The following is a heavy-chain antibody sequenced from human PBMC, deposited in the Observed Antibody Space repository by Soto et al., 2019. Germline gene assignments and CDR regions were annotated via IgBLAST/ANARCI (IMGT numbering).Heavy chain of an antibody. CDR3: LSTPVLKTTSPYSDS. Sequence: GGSLRLSCAGSGLTFSDYWNDWVRQVPGKGLEWVAAFYSGGSTYYADPVKGRFTISRDNSKNSLYLQMNRLRVEDAAVYYCLSTPVLKTTSPYSDSWGQGTLVTVSS. CDR1: GLTFSDYW. CDR2: FYSGGST. V-gene: IGHV3-53*05. D-gene: IGHD2-8*01. J-gene: IGHJ4*02.